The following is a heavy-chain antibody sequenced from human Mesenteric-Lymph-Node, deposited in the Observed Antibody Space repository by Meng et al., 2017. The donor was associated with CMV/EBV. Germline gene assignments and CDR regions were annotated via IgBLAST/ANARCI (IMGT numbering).Heavy chain of an antibody. Sequence: GESLKISCAASGFAFSNYPMHWVRQAPGKGLEWVARITFDGVNKYYADSVKGRFTISRDNSKNTLYLQLNSLRAEDTAVYYCARAMAGDYNDFWSGYYRRGAFDFWGQGTLVTVSS. D-gene: IGHD3-3*01. CDR1: GFAFSNYP. V-gene: IGHV3-30-3*01. CDR3: ARAMAGDYNDFWSGYYRRGAFDF. J-gene: IGHJ4*02. CDR2: ITFDGVNK.